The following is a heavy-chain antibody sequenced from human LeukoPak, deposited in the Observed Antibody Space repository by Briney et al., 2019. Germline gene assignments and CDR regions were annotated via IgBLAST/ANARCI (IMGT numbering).Heavy chain of an antibody. V-gene: IGHV4-4*07. CDR2: IYTSGST. CDR1: GGSISSYY. CDR3: ARDFGWFGELFHYYGMDV. Sequence: TSETLSLTCTVSGGSISSYYWSWIRQLAGKGLEWIGRIYTSGSTNYNPSLKSRVTMSVDTSKNQFSLKLSSVTAADTAVYYCARDFGWFGELFHYYGMDVWGQGTTVTVSS. J-gene: IGHJ6*02. D-gene: IGHD3-10*01.